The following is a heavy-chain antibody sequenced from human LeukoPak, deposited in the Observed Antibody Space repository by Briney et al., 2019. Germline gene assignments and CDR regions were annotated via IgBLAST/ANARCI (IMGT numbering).Heavy chain of an antibody. CDR3: APGYPLTGHYYGMDV. J-gene: IGHJ6*04. V-gene: IGHV1-2*04. D-gene: IGHD1-14*01. Sequence: ASVKVSCKASGYTFTGYYMHWVRQAPGQGLEWMGWINPNSGGTNYAQKFQGWVTMTRDTSISTAYMELSRLRSDDTAVYYCAPGYPLTGHYYGMDVWGKGTTVTVSS. CDR1: GYTFTGYY. CDR2: INPNSGGT.